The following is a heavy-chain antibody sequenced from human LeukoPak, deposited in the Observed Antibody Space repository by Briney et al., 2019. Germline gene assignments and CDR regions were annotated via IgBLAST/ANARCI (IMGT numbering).Heavy chain of an antibody. Sequence: GASVKVSCKASGGTFSSYAISWVRQAPGQGLEWMGGIIPIFGTANYAQKFQGRITITADESTSTAYMELSSLRSEDTAVYYCARGGQMATIWYYFDYWGQGTLVTVSS. J-gene: IGHJ4*02. D-gene: IGHD5-24*01. CDR1: GGTFSSYA. V-gene: IGHV1-69*13. CDR2: IIPIFGTA. CDR3: ARGGQMATIWYYFDY.